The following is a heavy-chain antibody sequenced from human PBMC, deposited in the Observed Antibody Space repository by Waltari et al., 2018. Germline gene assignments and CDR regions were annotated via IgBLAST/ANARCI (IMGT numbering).Heavy chain of an antibody. D-gene: IGHD5-18*01. CDR1: GFNFRSYG. CDR2: ISYDGRNI. V-gene: IGHV3-30*18. CDR3: AKCRAMATSFYYYGMDV. Sequence: QVQLVESGGGVVQPGRSLRLSCAASGFNFRSYGIHWVRQAPGKGLEWVAVISYDGRNIYYADSVKCRFTISRDNSRDTLNLQMNSLRAEDTAVYYCAKCRAMATSFYYYGMDVWGLGTTVTVSS. J-gene: IGHJ6*02.